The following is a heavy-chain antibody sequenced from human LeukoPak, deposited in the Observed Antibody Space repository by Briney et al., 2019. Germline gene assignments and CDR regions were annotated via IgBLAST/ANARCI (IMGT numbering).Heavy chain of an antibody. D-gene: IGHD3-22*01. CDR1: GFTLSSYA. Sequence: GGSLRLSCAASGFTLSSYAMSWVRQAPGKGLEWVSAISGSGGSTYYADSVKGRFTISRDNSKNTLYLQMNSLRAEDTAVYYCAKSSRREYYYDSSGYYYLYFDYWGQGTLVTVSS. CDR3: AKSSRREYYYDSSGYYYLYFDY. CDR2: ISGSGGST. V-gene: IGHV3-23*01. J-gene: IGHJ4*02.